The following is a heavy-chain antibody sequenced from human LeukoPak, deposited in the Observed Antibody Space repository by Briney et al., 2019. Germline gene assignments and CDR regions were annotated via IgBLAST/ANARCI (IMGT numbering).Heavy chain of an antibody. CDR1: GFTFSNSA. D-gene: IGHD5-18*01. J-gene: IGHJ4*02. CDR3: AKSGGYSYGRFEGDLDY. CDR2: ISGSGGST. V-gene: IGHV3-23*01. Sequence: GGSLRLSCAASGFTFSNSAMSWVRQGPGKGLEWVSTISGSGGSTYYADSVKGRFTISRDNSKNTLYLQMNSLRAEDTAVYYCAKSGGYSYGRFEGDLDYWGQGTLVTVSS.